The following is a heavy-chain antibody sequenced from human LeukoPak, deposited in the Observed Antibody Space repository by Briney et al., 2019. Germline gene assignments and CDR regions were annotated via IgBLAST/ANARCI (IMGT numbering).Heavy chain of an antibody. V-gene: IGHV4-59*08. J-gene: IGHJ4*02. Sequence: SETLSLTCTVSGGSIRSYYWSWIRQPPGKGLAWIGFIYYTGSTNYNPSLKSRVTISVDTSKNQLSLKLSSVTAADTAVYYCARGGRDGYTLYPFDYWGQGTLVTVSS. CDR2: IYYTGST. D-gene: IGHD5-24*01. CDR3: ARGGRDGYTLYPFDY. CDR1: GGSIRSYY.